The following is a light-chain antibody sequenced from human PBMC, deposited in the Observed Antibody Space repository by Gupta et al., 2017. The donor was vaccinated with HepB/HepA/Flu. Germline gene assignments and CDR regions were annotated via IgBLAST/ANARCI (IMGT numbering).Light chain of an antibody. CDR2: MAS. J-gene: IGKJ2*03. Sequence: DIQMTESPSTLSESVGDRVTITCRASQSIDKWLAWYQQKPGTAPKVRIYMASTLEKGVPSRFSGSGSGTEFTLTISSLQLDDFATYYCQQYKSDYSFGQGTKLEIK. CDR1: QSIDKW. CDR3: QQYKSDYS. V-gene: IGKV1-5*03.